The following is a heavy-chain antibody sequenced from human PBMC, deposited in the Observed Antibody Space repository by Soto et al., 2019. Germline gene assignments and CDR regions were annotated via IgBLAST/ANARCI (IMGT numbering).Heavy chain of an antibody. CDR2: INPNSGGT. V-gene: IGHV1-2*04. CDR1: GYTFTGYY. D-gene: IGHD3-22*01. J-gene: IGHJ5*02. Sequence: ASVKVSCKASGYTFTGYYMYWVRQAPGQGLEWMGWINPNSGGTNYAQKFQGWVTMTRDTSISTAYMELSRLRSDDTAVYYCARGGYYYDSSGLTLFDPWGQGTLVTVSS. CDR3: ARGGYYYDSSGLTLFDP.